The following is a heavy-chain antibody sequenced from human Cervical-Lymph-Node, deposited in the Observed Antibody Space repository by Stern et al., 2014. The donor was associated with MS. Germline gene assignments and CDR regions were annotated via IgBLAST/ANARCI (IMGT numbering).Heavy chain of an antibody. Sequence: QVTLRESGPALVKPTQTLTLTCTFSGFSLGTVMRVSWIRQPPGKALEWLARIDWDDDTFYSTSLKTRLTISKDTSKNQVVLTMTNMDPVDTATYYCARMGTVPGAHWFGPWGQGILVTVSS. CDR1: GFSLGTVMR. J-gene: IGHJ5*02. V-gene: IGHV2-70*04. D-gene: IGHD6-19*01. CDR3: ARMGTVPGAHWFGP. CDR2: IDWDDDT.